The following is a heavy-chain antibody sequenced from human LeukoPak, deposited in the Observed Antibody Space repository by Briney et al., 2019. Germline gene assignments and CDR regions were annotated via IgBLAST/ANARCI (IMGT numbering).Heavy chain of an antibody. J-gene: IGHJ6*02. CDR3: ARDTAMAPLYCGMDV. D-gene: IGHD5-18*01. CDR1: GFTFSDYY. CDR2: ISSSGSTI. V-gene: IGHV3-11*01. Sequence: PGGSLRLSCAASGFTFSDYYMSWIRQAPGKGLEWVSYISSSGSTIYYADSVKGRFTISRDNAKNSLYLQMNSLRAEDTAVYYCARDTAMAPLYCGMDVWGQGTTVTVSS.